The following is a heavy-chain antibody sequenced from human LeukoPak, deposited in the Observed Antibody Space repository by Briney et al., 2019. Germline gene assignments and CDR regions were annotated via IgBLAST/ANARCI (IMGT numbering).Heavy chain of an antibody. CDR2: IYHSGSI. CDR1: GGSISSSNW. V-gene: IGHV4-4*02. D-gene: IGHD3-22*01. Sequence: SETLSLTCAVSGGSISSSNWWSWVRQPPGKGLEWIGEIYHSGSINYNPSLKSRVTISVDKSKNQFSLKLSSVTAADTAVYYCARIVVVVITTSGAFDIWGQGTMVTVSS. CDR3: ARIVVVVITTSGAFDI. J-gene: IGHJ3*02.